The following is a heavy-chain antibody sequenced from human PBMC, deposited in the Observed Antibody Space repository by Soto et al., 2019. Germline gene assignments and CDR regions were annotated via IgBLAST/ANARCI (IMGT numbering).Heavy chain of an antibody. J-gene: IGHJ6*02. V-gene: IGHV4-61*01. D-gene: IGHD3-10*01. CDR1: GGSVSGGSYY. Sequence: SETLSLTCTVSGGSVSGGSYYWSWIRQPPGKGLEWIGYIYYSGSTNYNPSLKSRVTISVDTSKNQFSLKLSSVTAADTAVYYCAIRGGHYYYYGMDVWGQGTTVTVSS. CDR3: AIRGGHYYYYGMDV. CDR2: IYYSGST.